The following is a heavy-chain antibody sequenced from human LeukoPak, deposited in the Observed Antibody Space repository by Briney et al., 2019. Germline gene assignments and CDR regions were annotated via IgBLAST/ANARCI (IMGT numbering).Heavy chain of an antibody. V-gene: IGHV4-4*02. Sequence: PSETLSLTSAVSGGSISRSNWWSWFRQPPGKGLEWIGSIYYSGSTHYNPSLKSRVTISVDTSKNQFSLKLSSVSAADTAVYYCARVSWFDELPHYWGQGTLVSVSS. CDR3: ARVSWFDELPHY. CDR2: IYYSGST. D-gene: IGHD3-10*01. CDR1: GGSISRSNW. J-gene: IGHJ4*02.